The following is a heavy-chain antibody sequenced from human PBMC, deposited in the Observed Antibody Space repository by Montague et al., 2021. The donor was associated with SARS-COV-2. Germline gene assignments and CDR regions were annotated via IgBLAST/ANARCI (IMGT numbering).Heavy chain of an antibody. Sequence: SLRLSCAASGFTFSSYNMNWVRQAPGKGLEWISYISSSSSTIYYADSVKGRFTISRDNAKNSLYLQMNSLRDDDTAVYYCARDPVSITLIVVARYGMDVWGQGTTVTVSS. J-gene: IGHJ6*02. CDR1: GFTFSSYN. V-gene: IGHV3-48*02. D-gene: IGHD3-22*01. CDR2: ISSSSSTI. CDR3: ARDPVSITLIVVARYGMDV.